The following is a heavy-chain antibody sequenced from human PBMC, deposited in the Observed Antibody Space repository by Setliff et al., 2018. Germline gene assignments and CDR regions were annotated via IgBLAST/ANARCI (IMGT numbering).Heavy chain of an antibody. V-gene: IGHV1-8*02. CDR1: GYTFSNYD. CDR2: MNPNSGNT. J-gene: IGHJ3*02. D-gene: IGHD4-4*01. CDR3: ARGLRQDRSNSDVFDI. Sequence: ASVKVSCKASGYTFSNYDINWVRQGTGQGLEWMGWMNPNSGNTGYAQKFQGRVTMTRNTSISTVYMELTSLRYGDMAVYYCARGLRQDRSNSDVFDIWGRGTVVTVSS.